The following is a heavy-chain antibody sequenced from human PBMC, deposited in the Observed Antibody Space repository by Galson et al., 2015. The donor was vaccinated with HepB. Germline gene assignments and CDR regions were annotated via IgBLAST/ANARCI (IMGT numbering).Heavy chain of an antibody. Sequence: SVKVSCKASGYTFTSYYMHWVRQAPGQGLEWMGIINPSGGSTSYAQKFQGRVTMTRDTSTSTVYMELSSLRSEDTAVYYCARDYYYDSSGYSTKLSGWGFDYWGQGTLVTVSS. CDR2: INPSGGST. V-gene: IGHV1-46*01. CDR3: ARDYYYDSSGYSTKLSGWGFDY. J-gene: IGHJ4*02. D-gene: IGHD3-22*01. CDR1: GYTFTSYY.